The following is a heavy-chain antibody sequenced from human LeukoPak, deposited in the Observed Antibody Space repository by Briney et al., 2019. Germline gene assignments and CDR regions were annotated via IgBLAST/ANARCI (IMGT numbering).Heavy chain of an antibody. Sequence: SETLSLTCTVSGGSISSYYWSWIRQPPGKGLEWIGYIYYSGSTNYNPSLKSRVTISVDTSKNQFSLKLSSVTAADTAVYYCARLEDIAAAGGTRDYYGMDVWGQGTTVTVSS. D-gene: IGHD6-13*01. CDR3: ARLEDIAAAGGTRDYYGMDV. J-gene: IGHJ6*02. CDR1: GGSISSYY. CDR2: IYYSGST. V-gene: IGHV4-59*08.